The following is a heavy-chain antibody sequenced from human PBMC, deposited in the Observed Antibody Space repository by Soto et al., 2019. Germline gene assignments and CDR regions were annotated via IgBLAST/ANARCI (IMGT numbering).Heavy chain of an antibody. J-gene: IGHJ4*02. CDR2: IYDSGST. CDR3: ARVVHLGDYVDY. Sequence: QVQLQESGPGLVKPSQTLSLTCSVSGGSISSGGYYWTWIRQHPGKGLEWIGYIYDSGSTDYNPSLKSRLTISIDTSQSHFSLKLSSVTAAVTAMYYCARVVHLGDYVDYWGQGTLVTVSS. D-gene: IGHD3-16*02. V-gene: IGHV4-31*03. CDR1: GGSISSGGYY.